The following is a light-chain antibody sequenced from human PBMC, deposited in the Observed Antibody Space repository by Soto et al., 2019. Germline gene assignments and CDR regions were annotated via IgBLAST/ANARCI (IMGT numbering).Light chain of an antibody. CDR2: VAS. J-gene: IGKJ4*01. V-gene: IGKV1-9*01. CDR1: QDISTY. Sequence: DIQLTQSPSFLSASVGDRVTLTCRASQDISTYLAWYQQEPGKAPNLLIYVASTLQDGVPSRFSGTGSGTEFTLTITNLQPADFATYYCQQLDSYPLTFGGGTKVDIK. CDR3: QQLDSYPLT.